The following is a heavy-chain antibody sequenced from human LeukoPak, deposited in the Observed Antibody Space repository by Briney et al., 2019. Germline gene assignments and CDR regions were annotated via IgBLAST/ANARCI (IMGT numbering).Heavy chain of an antibody. V-gene: IGHV3-23*01. CDR3: AKDKYSSGWSPLDY. J-gene: IGHJ4*02. CDR1: GYTFSNYP. Sequence: GGSLSLPCNASGYTFSNYPMSWVRQAPGKGLEWVTAISGSGDGVYYADSVKGRFTISRDNSNNTLYLQVNSLRAEDTALYYCAKDKYSSGWSPLDYWGQGTLVTVSS. CDR2: ISGSGDGV. D-gene: IGHD6-19*01.